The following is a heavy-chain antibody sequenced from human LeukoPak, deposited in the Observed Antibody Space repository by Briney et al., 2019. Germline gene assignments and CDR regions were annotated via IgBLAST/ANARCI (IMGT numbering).Heavy chain of an antibody. J-gene: IGHJ4*02. CDR2: ISSSSSYI. CDR1: GFTFSSYG. V-gene: IGHV3-21*01. D-gene: IGHD2/OR15-2a*01. CDR3: ARVRHAFTYFDY. Sequence: PGGSLRLSCAASGFTFSSYGMNWVRQAPGKGLEWVSSISSSSSYIYYADSVKGRFTISRDNAKNSLYLQMNSLRAEDTAVYYCARVRHAFTYFDYWGQGTLVTVSS.